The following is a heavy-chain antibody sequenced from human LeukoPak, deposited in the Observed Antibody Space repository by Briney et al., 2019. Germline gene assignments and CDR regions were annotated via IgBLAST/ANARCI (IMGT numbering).Heavy chain of an antibody. CDR1: GFTFSGFW. V-gene: IGHV3-7*01. D-gene: IGHD1-26*01. J-gene: IGHJ4*02. CDR3: ARAYRIVVGATGDFDY. Sequence: GGSLRLSCAVSGFTFSGFWMSWSRQAPGKGLEWVASINSDGSEGYYADVVKGRFTISRDNAKNSLYLQINSLRAEDTAVYYCARAYRIVVGATGDFDYWGQGTLVTVSS. CDR2: INSDGSEG.